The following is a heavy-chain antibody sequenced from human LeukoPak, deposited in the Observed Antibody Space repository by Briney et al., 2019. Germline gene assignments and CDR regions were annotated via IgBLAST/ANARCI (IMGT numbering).Heavy chain of an antibody. D-gene: IGHD6-13*01. V-gene: IGHV4-59*01. CDR2: IYYSGST. J-gene: IGHJ4*02. CDR1: GGSISSYY. CDR3: ARGGSSSWLYYFDY. Sequence: PSETLSLTCTVSGGSISSYYWSWIRQPPGKGLEWIGYIYYSGSTNYNPSLKSRVTISVDTSKNQFSLKLSSVTAADTAVYYCARGGSSSWLYYFDYWGQGTLVTVSS.